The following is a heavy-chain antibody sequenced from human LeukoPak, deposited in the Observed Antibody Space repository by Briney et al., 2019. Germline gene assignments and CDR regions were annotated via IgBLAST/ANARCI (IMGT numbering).Heavy chain of an antibody. CDR1: GFTFSSYA. J-gene: IGHJ4*02. D-gene: IGHD5-24*01. V-gene: IGHV3-23*01. Sequence: PGGSLRLSCAASGFTFSSYAMSWVRQAPGKGLEWVSAISGSGGSTYYADSVKGRFTIPRDNSKNTLYLQMNSLRAEDTAVYYCAKDRWMATIGEDFDYWGQGTLVTVSS. CDR3: AKDRWMATIGEDFDY. CDR2: ISGSGGST.